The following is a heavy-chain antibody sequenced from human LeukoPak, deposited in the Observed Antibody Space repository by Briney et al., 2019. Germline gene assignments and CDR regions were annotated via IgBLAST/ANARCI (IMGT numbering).Heavy chain of an antibody. D-gene: IGHD4-23*01. J-gene: IGHJ3*02. Sequence: GSLRLSCAASGFTFSSYAMHWVRQAPGKGLEWVAVISYDGSNKYYADSVKGRFTISRDNSKNTLYLQMNSLRAEDTAVYYCARPDVPGGPWAFDIWGQGTMVTVSS. V-gene: IGHV3-30-3*01. CDR3: ARPDVPGGPWAFDI. CDR2: ISYDGSNK. CDR1: GFTFSSYA.